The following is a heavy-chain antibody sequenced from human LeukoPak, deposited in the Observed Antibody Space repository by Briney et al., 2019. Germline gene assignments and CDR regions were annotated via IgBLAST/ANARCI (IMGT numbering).Heavy chain of an antibody. CDR2: ISSSRSYI. CDR1: GFTISSHS. V-gene: IGHV3-21*01. J-gene: IGHJ4*02. Sequence: GGSLRLSCAASGFTISSHSMNWVRQAPGKGLEWVSSISSSRSYIYYADSVEGRFTISRDNAKNSLYLQMNSLRAEDTAVYYCARDLQGGDYYDYWGQGTLVTVSS. CDR3: ARDLQGGDYYDY. D-gene: IGHD3-16*01.